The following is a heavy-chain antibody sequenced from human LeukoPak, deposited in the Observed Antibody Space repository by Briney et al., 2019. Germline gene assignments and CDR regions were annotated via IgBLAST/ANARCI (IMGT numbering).Heavy chain of an antibody. J-gene: IGHJ4*02. Sequence: PSENLSLNGTGSGGSISSFHWSWIRQPPGKGLGWIGYIYYSGTTNYNPSLKSRVTISVDTSKNQFSLKLSSVTAADTAVYYCAREIGFGEGYFDYWGQGALVTVSS. CDR3: AREIGFGEGYFDY. CDR1: GGSISSFH. D-gene: IGHD3-10*01. CDR2: IYYSGTT. V-gene: IGHV4-59*01.